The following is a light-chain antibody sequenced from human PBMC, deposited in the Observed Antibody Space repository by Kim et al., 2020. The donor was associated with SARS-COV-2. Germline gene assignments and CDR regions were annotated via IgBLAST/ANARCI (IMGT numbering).Light chain of an antibody. CDR3: SAWASSLSAWV. CDR2: RNN. CDR1: NNNVGNQG. V-gene: IGLV10-54*04. Sequence: QTATLTCTGDNNNVGNQGAVWLPQHQGHPPKLLSYRNNNRPSGISERFSASRSGNTASLTITGLQPEDEADYYCSAWASSLSAWVFGGGTQLTVL. J-gene: IGLJ3*02.